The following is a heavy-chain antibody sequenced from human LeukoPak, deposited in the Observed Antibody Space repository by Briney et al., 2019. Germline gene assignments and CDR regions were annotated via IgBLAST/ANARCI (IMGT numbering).Heavy chain of an antibody. CDR2: IGSSGRTI. J-gene: IGHJ4*02. V-gene: IGHV3-11*01. D-gene: IGHD1-26*01. CDR1: GLIFSDYY. CDR3: ARAGGSYLGEFNY. Sequence: GGSLRLSCAASGLIFSDYYMSWIRQAPGKGLEWVSYIGSSGRTIYYADSVKGRFTISRDNAKNSLFLQMNTLKAEDTAVYYCARAGGSYLGEFNYWGQGTLVTVSS.